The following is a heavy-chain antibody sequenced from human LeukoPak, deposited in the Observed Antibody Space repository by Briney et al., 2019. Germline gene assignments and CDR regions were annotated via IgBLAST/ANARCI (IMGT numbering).Heavy chain of an antibody. CDR1: GYTFTSYD. CDR3: ARGRSSGYYLVVRRFNWFDP. V-gene: IGHV1-8*01. D-gene: IGHD3-22*01. J-gene: IGHJ5*02. CDR2: MNPNSGNT. Sequence: ASVKVSCKASGYTFTSYDINWVRQATGQGLEWMGWMNPNSGNTGYAQKFQGRVTMTRNTSISTAYMELSRLRSEDTAVYYCARGRSSGYYLVVRRFNWFDPWGHGTLVTVSS.